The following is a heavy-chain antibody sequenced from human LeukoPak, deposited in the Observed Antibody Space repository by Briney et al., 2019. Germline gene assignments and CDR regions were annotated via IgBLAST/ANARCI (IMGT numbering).Heavy chain of an antibody. J-gene: IGHJ5*02. CDR3: ARTYGSASWWFDP. CDR1: GGSVSSGSYY. D-gene: IGHD2-15*01. Sequence: PPETLSLTCTVSGGSVSSGSYYWSWIRQPPGRGLEWIGYIYYSGSTGYNPSLKSRVTISVDTSKNQFSLKLSSVTAADTAVYYCARTYGSASWWFDPWGQGTLVTVSS. V-gene: IGHV4-61*01. CDR2: IYYSGST.